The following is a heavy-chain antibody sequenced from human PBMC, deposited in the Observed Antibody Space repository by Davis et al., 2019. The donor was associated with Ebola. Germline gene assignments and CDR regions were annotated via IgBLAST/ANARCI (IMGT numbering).Heavy chain of an antibody. CDR2: INPNDGRT. CDR3: ARSWAGQWLVRFGMDV. Sequence: ASVKVSCKASGYTFTNYYMHWVRQAPGQGLEWMGMINPNDGRTIYAQKFQGRVTITRDTSASTAYMELSSLRSEDTAVYYCARSWAGQWLVRFGMDVWGKGTTVTVSS. CDR1: GYTFTNYY. V-gene: IGHV1-46*01. J-gene: IGHJ6*04. D-gene: IGHD6-19*01.